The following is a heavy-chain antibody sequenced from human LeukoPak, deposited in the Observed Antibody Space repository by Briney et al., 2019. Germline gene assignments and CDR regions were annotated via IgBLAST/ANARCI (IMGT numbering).Heavy chain of an antibody. D-gene: IGHD5-24*01. CDR3: ARGERWLLPPTDY. CDR1: GFTFSSYA. J-gene: IGHJ4*02. V-gene: IGHV3-21*01. Sequence: GSLRLSCAASGFTFSSYAMSWVRQAPGKGLEWVSSISSSSSYIYYADSVKGRFTISRDNAKNSLYLQMNSLRADDTAVYYCARGERWLLPPTDYWGQGTLVTVSS. CDR2: ISSSSSYI.